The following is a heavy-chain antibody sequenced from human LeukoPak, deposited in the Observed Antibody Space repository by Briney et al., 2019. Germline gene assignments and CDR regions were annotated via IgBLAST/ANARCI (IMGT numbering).Heavy chain of an antibody. V-gene: IGHV3-23*01. CDR1: GFTFSSYA. Sequence: GGSLRLSCAASGFTFSSYAMSWVRQAPGKGLEWVSAISGSGGSTYYADSVKGRFTISRDNSKNTLYLQMNSLRAEDTAVYYCANGGYFCGWYEYYFDYWGQGTLVTVSS. CDR3: ANGGYFCGWYEYYFDY. CDR2: ISGSGGST. D-gene: IGHD6-19*01. J-gene: IGHJ4*02.